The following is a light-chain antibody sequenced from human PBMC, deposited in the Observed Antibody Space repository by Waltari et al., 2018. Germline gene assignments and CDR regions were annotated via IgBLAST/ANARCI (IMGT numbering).Light chain of an antibody. Sequence: QSALTQPRSVSGSPGQSVTISCTGTSSDVGGYNYVSWYQQHPGKAPKLMIYDVSKRPSGVPDRFAGSKSGNTASLTICGLQAEDEADYCCCSYAGSYTVVYGGGTKRTVL. CDR1: SSDVGGYNY. V-gene: IGLV2-11*01. CDR3: CSYAGSYTVV. J-gene: IGLJ2*01. CDR2: DVS.